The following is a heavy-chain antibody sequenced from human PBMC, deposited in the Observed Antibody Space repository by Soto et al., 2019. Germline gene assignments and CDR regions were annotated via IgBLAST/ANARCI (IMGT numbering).Heavy chain of an antibody. CDR1: CDSITSNSYF. CDR2: IYYSGTT. CDR3: ARNFSVDYFDY. V-gene: IGHV4-39*01. J-gene: IGHJ4*02. Sequence: SDTLSLTCTISCDSITSNSYFWAWIRKPPGKGLEWIGSIYYSGTTYYNPSLKSRVTISVDRSKNQFSLKLSSVTAADTAVYYCARNFSVDYFDYWGQGALVTVS.